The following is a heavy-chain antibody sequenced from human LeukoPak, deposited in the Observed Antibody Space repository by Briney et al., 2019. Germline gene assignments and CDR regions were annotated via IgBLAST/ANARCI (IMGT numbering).Heavy chain of an antibody. J-gene: IGHJ4*02. V-gene: IGHV3-23*01. CDR1: GFTLSSYA. D-gene: IGHD6-13*01. Sequence: GGSLRLSCAASGFTLSSYAMSWVRQAPGKGLEWVSGISGSGGSTYHADSVRGRFTISRDNSKNTLYLQMNSLRAEDTAVYYCARVAAAGHVGYYFDYWGQGTLVTVSS. CDR2: ISGSGGST. CDR3: ARVAAAGHVGYYFDY.